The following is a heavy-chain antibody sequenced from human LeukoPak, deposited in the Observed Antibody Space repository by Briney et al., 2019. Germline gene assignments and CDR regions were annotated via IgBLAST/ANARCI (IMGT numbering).Heavy chain of an antibody. CDR1: GFTFSSYE. J-gene: IGHJ4*02. CDR2: ISSSGSTI. V-gene: IGHV3-48*03. CDR3: ARDTSSSLDY. D-gene: IGHD6-13*01. Sequence: PGGSLRLSCAASGFTFSSYEMNWVRQAPGKGLEWVSYISSSGSTIYYADSVKGRFTISRDNAKNSLYLQMNSLRAEDTAVYFCARDTSSSLDYWGQGTLVTVSS.